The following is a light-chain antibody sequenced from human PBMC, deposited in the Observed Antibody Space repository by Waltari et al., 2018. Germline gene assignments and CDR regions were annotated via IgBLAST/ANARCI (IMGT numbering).Light chain of an antibody. CDR3: ALYMGSGIWV. Sequence: QTVVTQEPSLSASPAGPVTLNRALSSGQLSTNSYATWYHHTPGQAPRTLVYKANARSSGVPDRFSGSILGNTAALTITGAQADDESDYYCALYMGSGIWVFGGGTRLTVL. J-gene: IGLJ3*02. V-gene: IGLV8-61*01. CDR1: SGQLSTNSY. CDR2: KAN.